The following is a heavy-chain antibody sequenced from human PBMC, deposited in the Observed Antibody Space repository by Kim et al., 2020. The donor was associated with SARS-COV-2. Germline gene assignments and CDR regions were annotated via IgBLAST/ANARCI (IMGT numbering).Heavy chain of an antibody. V-gene: IGHV3-7*01. Sequence: GGSLRLSCAASGFTFSSYWMSWVRQAPGKGLEWVANIKQDGSENYYVDSVKGRFTISRDNAKNSLYLQMNSLRAKDTAVYYCARGSSSWTFAFDYWGQGTLVTVSS. CDR3: ARGSSSWTFAFDY. CDR2: IKQDGSEN. CDR1: GFTFSSYW. J-gene: IGHJ4*02. D-gene: IGHD6-6*01.